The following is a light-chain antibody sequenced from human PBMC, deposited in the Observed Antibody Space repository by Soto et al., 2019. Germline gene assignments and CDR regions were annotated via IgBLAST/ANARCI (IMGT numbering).Light chain of an antibody. CDR1: QSVSSY. Sequence: EVVLTQSPATLSLSPGERGTLSCRASQSVSSYLAFYHQKPGQAPMLFISVASDRATGLPARFSGSGSGSDFTITISSLEDDDFAFYYCQQRRYLITFGQGTRLEI. CDR3: QQRRYLIT. V-gene: IGKV3-11*01. CDR2: VAS. J-gene: IGKJ5*01.